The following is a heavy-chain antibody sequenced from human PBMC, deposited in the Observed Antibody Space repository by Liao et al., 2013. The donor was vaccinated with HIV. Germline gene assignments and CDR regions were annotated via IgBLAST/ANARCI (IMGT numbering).Heavy chain of an antibody. V-gene: IGHV4-30-4*08. Sequence: QVQLQESGPGLVKPSQTLSLTCTVSGGSISSSDYYWSWIRQPPGKGLEWIGEIIHSGSANYNPSLRDRVTISVDTSKNQFSLRVRSVTAADTAVYYCARSSLLVRWFDPWGQGTLVTVSS. CDR1: GGSISSSDYY. CDR2: IIHSGSA. CDR3: ARSSLLVRWFDP. J-gene: IGHJ5*02.